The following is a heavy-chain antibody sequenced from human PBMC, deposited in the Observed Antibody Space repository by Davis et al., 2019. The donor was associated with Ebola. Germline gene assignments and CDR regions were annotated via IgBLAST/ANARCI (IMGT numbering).Heavy chain of an antibody. D-gene: IGHD6-13*01. CDR3: TRDLGYFGSGNSFF. CDR2: IYDQST. V-gene: IGHV3-53*01. J-gene: IGHJ4*02. CDR1: GFTVSSNH. Sequence: GESLKTSCAASGFTVSSNHMSWVRQAPGKGLELVSVIYDQSTAYADPVRGRCTISRDNSRSTLYLQMNGLTAEDTAVYYCTRDLGYFGSGNSFFWGQGTLVTVSS.